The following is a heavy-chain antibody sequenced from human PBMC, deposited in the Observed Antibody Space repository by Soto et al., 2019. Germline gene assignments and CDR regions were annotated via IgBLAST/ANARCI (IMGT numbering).Heavy chain of an antibody. V-gene: IGHV1-69*06. Sequence: ASVKVSCKASGGTFSSYAISWVRQAPGQGLEWMGGIIPIFGTANYAQKFQGRVTITADKSTSTAYMELSSLRSEDTAVYYCARRKIWFGELRYYGMDVWGQGTKVTVSS. CDR2: IIPIFGTA. D-gene: IGHD3-10*01. CDR1: GGTFSSYA. CDR3: ARRKIWFGELRYYGMDV. J-gene: IGHJ6*02.